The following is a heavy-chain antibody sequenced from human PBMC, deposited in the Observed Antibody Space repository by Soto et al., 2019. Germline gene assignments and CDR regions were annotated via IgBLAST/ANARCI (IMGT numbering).Heavy chain of an antibody. CDR1: GGSISNSNYY. CDR2: IYYTGNT. V-gene: IGHV4-39*01. J-gene: IGHJ4*02. Sequence: SETLSLTCNVSGGSISNSNYYWGWIRQPPGKGLEWIGSIYYTGNTYYNPSLKSRVTISVDTSKNLFSLKLDSVTAADTAVYFCERHSIWLLLSDYWGQGSLVTVSS. D-gene: IGHD3-22*01. CDR3: ERHSIWLLLSDY.